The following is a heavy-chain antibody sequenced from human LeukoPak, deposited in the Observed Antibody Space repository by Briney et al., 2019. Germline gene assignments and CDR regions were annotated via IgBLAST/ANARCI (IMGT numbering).Heavy chain of an antibody. J-gene: IGHJ4*02. CDR2: INPNSGGT. D-gene: IGHD6-13*01. CDR1: GYTFTGSY. CDR3: ARGQQLDDFEN. V-gene: IGHV1-2*06. Sequence: ASVKVSCKASGYTFTGSYMHWVRQVPGQGLEWMGRINPNSGGTNYAQKFQGRVTMTRDTSINTGYMELSRLRSDDTAVYYCARGQQLDDFENWGQGTLVTVSS.